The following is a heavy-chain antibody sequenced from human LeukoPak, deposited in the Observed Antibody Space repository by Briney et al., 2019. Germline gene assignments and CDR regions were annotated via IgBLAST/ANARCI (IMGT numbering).Heavy chain of an antibody. D-gene: IGHD3/OR15-3a*01. CDR2: IIPIFGTA. J-gene: IGHJ6*03. CDR1: GGTFSSYA. V-gene: IGHV1-69*06. Sequence: SVKVSCKASGGTFSSYAISWVRQAPGQGLEWMGGIIPIFGTANYAQKFQGRVTITADKSTSTAYMELSSLRSEDTAVYYCARVVFGLSSPMDVWGKGITVTVSS. CDR3: ARVVFGLSSPMDV.